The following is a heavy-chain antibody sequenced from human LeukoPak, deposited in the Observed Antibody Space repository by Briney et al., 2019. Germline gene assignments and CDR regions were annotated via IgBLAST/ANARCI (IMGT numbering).Heavy chain of an antibody. CDR3: ARGSGSSRTYYFDY. Sequence: PGGSLRLSCAASGFTFSDHYMDWVRQAPGKGLEWVGRTRNKANSYTTEYAASVKGRFTISRDDPKNSLYLQMNSLKTEDTAVYYCARGSGSSRTYYFDYWGQGALVTVSS. D-gene: IGHD3-10*01. V-gene: IGHV3-72*01. CDR1: GFTFSDHY. J-gene: IGHJ4*02. CDR2: TRNKANSYTT.